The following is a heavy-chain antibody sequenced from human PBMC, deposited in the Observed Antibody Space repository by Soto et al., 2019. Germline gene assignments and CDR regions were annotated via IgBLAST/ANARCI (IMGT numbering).Heavy chain of an antibody. CDR1: GFTFSSYS. J-gene: IGHJ4*02. CDR3: ARVGSTVHFDY. D-gene: IGHD1-26*01. Sequence: EVQLVESGGGLVKPGGSLRLSCAASGFTFSSYSMNWVRQSPGKGLGWVSSISSSSSYIYYADSVKGRFTISRDNAKNSLYLQMNSLRAEDTAVYYCARVGSTVHFDYWGQGTLVTVSS. V-gene: IGHV3-21*01. CDR2: ISSSSSYI.